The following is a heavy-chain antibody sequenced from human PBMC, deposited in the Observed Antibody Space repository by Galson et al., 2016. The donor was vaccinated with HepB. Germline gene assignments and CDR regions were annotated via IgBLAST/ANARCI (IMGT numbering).Heavy chain of an antibody. V-gene: IGHV3-23*01. CDR1: GFTFSSYA. J-gene: IGHJ4*02. D-gene: IGHD4-17*01. Sequence: SLRLSCAASGFTFSSYAMSWVRQAPGKGLEWVSGIVCSGGHTYYADSVKGRFTISRDNSKNTLHLQMNSLRAEDTAVFYCAKDIPITVTTFVGFDYWGQGTLVTVSS. CDR3: AKDIPITVTTFVGFDY. CDR2: IVCSGGHT.